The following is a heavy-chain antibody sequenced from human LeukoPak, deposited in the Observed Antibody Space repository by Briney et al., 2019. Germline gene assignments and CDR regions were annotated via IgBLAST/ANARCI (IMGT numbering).Heavy chain of an antibody. Sequence: SGGSLRLSCAASGFTFDDYGMSWVRHAPGKGLEWVSGINWNGGSTGYADSVKGRFTISRDNAKNSLYLQMNSLRAEDTALYYCARDYSSRYYFDYWGQGTLVTVSS. V-gene: IGHV3-20*04. CDR1: GFTFDDYG. D-gene: IGHD6-13*01. CDR3: ARDYSSRYYFDY. CDR2: INWNGGST. J-gene: IGHJ4*02.